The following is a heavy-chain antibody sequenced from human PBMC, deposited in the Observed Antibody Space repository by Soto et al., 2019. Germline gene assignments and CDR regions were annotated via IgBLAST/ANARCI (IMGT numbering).Heavy chain of an antibody. CDR3: ATGRPPRGSSGYYYWFDP. J-gene: IGHJ5*02. CDR2: FDPEDGET. Sequence: ASVKVSCKVSGYTLTELSMHWVRQAPGKGLEWMGGFDPEDGETIYAQKFQGRVTMTEDTSTDTAYMELSSLRSEDTAVYYCATGRPPRGSSGYYYWFDPWGQGTLVTVSS. CDR1: GYTLTELS. D-gene: IGHD3-22*01. V-gene: IGHV1-24*01.